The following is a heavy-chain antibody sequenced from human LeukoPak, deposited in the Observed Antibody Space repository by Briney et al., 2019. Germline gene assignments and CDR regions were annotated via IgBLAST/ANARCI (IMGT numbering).Heavy chain of an antibody. V-gene: IGHV3-9*01. Sequence: GGSLRLSCAASGFTFDDYAMHWVRQAPGKGLEWVSGISWNSGSIGYADSVKGRFTISRDNAKNSLYLQMNSLRAEDTAVYYCARVDDFWSGYPGYWGQGTLVTVSS. CDR2: ISWNSGSI. CDR1: GFTFDDYA. CDR3: ARVDDFWSGYPGY. J-gene: IGHJ4*02. D-gene: IGHD3-3*01.